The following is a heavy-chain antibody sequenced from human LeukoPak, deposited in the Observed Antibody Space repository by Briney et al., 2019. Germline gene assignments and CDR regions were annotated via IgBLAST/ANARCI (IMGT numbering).Heavy chain of an antibody. CDR2: IYYSGST. CDR1: GGSISSSSYY. CDR3: ARALKEYYYGSGSYWAHAFDI. J-gene: IGHJ3*02. V-gene: IGHV4-39*07. Sequence: SETLSLTCTVSGGSISSSSYYWGWIRQPPGKGLEWIGSIYYSGSTNYNPSLKSRVTISVDTSKNQFSLKLSSVTAADTAVYYCARALKEYYYGSGSYWAHAFDIWGQGTMVTVSS. D-gene: IGHD3-10*01.